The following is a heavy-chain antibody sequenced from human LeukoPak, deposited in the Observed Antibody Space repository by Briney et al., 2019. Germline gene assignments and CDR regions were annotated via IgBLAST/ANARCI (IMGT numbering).Heavy chain of an antibody. CDR2: IKSDGTYR. CDR3: VRDDGSYGVDY. D-gene: IGHD4-17*01. J-gene: IGHJ4*02. CDR1: GFTFSSHW. Sequence: GGSLRLSCAASGFTFSSHWMHWVRQAPGRGLVCVARIKSDGTYRDYGDSVRGRFTISRDNAKDTLYLQMNSLRAEDTAVYYCVRDDGSYGVDYWGQGTPVTVSS. V-gene: IGHV3-74*01.